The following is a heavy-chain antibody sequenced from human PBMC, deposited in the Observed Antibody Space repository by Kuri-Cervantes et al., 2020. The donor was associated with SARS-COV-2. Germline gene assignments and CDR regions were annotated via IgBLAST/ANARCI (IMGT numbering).Heavy chain of an antibody. CDR2: ISGSGNGT. D-gene: IGHD6-19*01. CDR3: AKDRGYSSGWYFDY. V-gene: IGHV3-23*01. Sequence: GGSLRLSCAASGFTFSSYWMSWARQAPGKGLEWVSGISGSGNGTYHAESVRGHFTISRDNSKNTLYLQINSLRAEDTAVYYCAKDRGYSSGWYFDYWGQGTLVTVSS. J-gene: IGHJ4*02. CDR1: GFTFSSYW.